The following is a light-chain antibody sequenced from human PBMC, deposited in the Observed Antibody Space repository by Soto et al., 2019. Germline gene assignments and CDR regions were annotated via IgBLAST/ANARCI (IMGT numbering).Light chain of an antibody. V-gene: IGKV4-1*01. CDR2: WAS. J-gene: IGKJ4*01. Sequence: DIVMTQSPDSLAVSLGERATINCKSSQSVSTNNKNYLTWYQLKPGQPPRLLIFWASTRESAVPDRFTGIGSGTDFSLTISSLQAEDVAVYYCQQYYSPPVTFGGGTKVEIK. CDR3: QQYYSPPVT. CDR1: QSVSTNNKNY.